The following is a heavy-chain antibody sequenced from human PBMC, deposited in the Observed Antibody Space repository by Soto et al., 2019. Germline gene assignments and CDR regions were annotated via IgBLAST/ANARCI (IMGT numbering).Heavy chain of an antibody. V-gene: IGHV4-4*02. D-gene: IGHD1-20*01. CDR1: GDSISSSEW. CDR2: IHHSGPT. CDR3: ARGGITAVRNYYFDH. Sequence: QVQLQESGPGLVKPSGTLSLNCKVSGDSISSSEWWSWVRQPPGKGLEWIAEIHHSGPTNYNPSLKSRVTITVDKSKNQLSRRLSTVTAADTAVYYCARGGITAVRNYYFDHWGQGTLVTVSS. J-gene: IGHJ4*02.